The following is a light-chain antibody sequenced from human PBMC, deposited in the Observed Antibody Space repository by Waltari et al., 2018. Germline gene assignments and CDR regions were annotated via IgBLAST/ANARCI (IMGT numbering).Light chain of an antibody. J-gene: IGKJ2*01. CDR3: EQYSSFIYT. CDR1: QSISIW. V-gene: IGKV1-5*03. CDR2: KAT. Sequence: DIQMTQSPSTLSALVGDRVNITCRASQSISIWLPWYQQKPGKAPKLLIYKATSLERGVPSRFSGSGSETEFTLSISSLQPDDCASYYCEQYSSFIYTFGQGTEVEI.